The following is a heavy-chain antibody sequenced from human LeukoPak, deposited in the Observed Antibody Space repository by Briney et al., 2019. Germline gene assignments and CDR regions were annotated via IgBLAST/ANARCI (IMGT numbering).Heavy chain of an antibody. J-gene: IGHJ4*02. V-gene: IGHV4-39*07. Sequence: PSETLSLTCTVSGGSISSSSYYWGWIRQPPGKGLEWIGSIYYSGSTYYNPSLKSRVTISVDTSKNQFSLKLSSVTAADTAVYYCARGTISHRYSYGCFDYWGQGTLVTVSS. D-gene: IGHD5-18*01. CDR2: IYYSGST. CDR1: GGSISSSSYY. CDR3: ARGTISHRYSYGCFDY.